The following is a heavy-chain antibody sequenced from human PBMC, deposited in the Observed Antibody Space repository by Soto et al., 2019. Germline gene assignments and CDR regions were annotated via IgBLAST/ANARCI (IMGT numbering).Heavy chain of an antibody. J-gene: IGHJ3*02. Sequence: GGSLRLACAASGFTFSSYSMNWVRQAPGKGLEWVSYISSSSSTIYYADYVKGRFTISRDNAKNSLYLQMNCLRAEDTAVYYCARRSFAIWGQGTMVTVSS. CDR1: GFTFSSYS. V-gene: IGHV3-48*01. CDR2: ISSSSSTI. CDR3: ARRSFAI.